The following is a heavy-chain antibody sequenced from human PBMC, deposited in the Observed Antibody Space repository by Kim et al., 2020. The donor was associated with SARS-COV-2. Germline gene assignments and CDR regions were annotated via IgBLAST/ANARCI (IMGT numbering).Heavy chain of an antibody. CDR3: ARVIAMVRGVVDY. J-gene: IGHJ4*02. D-gene: IGHD3-10*01. V-gene: IGHV3-7*04. Sequence: YLDTVKGRFTISRDSAKNSLYLQMNSLSAEDTAVYYCARVIAMVRGVVDYWGQGTLVTVSS.